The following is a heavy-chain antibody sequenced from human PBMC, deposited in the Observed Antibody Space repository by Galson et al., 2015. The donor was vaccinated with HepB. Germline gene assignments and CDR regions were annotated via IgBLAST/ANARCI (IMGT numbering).Heavy chain of an antibody. V-gene: IGHV3-11*06. CDR3: ARRSSGSFSIDY. D-gene: IGHD1-26*01. J-gene: IGHJ4*02. Sequence: SLRLSCADSGFTFSDYHMNWTRQAPGKGLEWVSYISTSSSYTNYADSVKGRLTISRDNAKNSLYLQMNSLRAEDTAVYYCARRSSGSFSIDYWGQGTLVTVSS. CDR2: ISTSSSYT. CDR1: GFTFSDYH.